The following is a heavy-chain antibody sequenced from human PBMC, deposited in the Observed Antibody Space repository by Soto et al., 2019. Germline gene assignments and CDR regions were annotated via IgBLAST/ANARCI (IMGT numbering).Heavy chain of an antibody. CDR3: AKSGSSGWYGWFDP. Sequence: PTLVNPTQTLTLTCIFSGFSLRTSGVGVGWIRQPPGKALEWLGLIYWNDDKRYSPSLKSRLTITKDTSKNQVVLTMTNMDPVDTATYYCAKSGSSGWYGWFDPWGQGTLVTVS. D-gene: IGHD6-19*01. J-gene: IGHJ5*02. CDR2: IYWNDDK. CDR1: GFSLRTSGVG. V-gene: IGHV2-5*01.